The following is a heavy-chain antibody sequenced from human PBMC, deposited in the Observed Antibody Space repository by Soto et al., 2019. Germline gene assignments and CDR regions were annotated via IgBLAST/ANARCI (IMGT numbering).Heavy chain of an antibody. CDR3: AREEIVVPGVIGRNPRINDYYYGMDV. J-gene: IGHJ6*02. CDR1: GFTFSRYA. Sequence: QVQLVESGGGVVQPGRSLRLSCAASGFTFSRYAMHWVRQAPGKGLEWVAIIWYDGSNKYYADSVKGRFTISRDNSKNTPYLQMNRLGAEDTAVYYCAREEIVVPGVIGRNPRINDYYYGMDVWGQGTTVTVSS. CDR2: IWYDGSNK. V-gene: IGHV3-33*01. D-gene: IGHD2-2*01.